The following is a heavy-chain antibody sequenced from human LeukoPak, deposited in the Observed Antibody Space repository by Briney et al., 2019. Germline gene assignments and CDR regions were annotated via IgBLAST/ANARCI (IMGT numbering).Heavy chain of an antibody. CDR3: ARDRCSSTSCYEHFGL. V-gene: IGHV4-59*01. Sequence: SETLSLTCTVCGGSIGIYYWSWIRQPPGEGLEWVGYIYYCGSTNYNPSPKSRVPISVDTSKNQFSLKLSSVTAAETAVYYCARDRCSSTSCYEHFGLWGRGTLVTVSS. D-gene: IGHD2-2*01. CDR1: GGSIGIYY. CDR2: IYYCGST. J-gene: IGHJ2*01.